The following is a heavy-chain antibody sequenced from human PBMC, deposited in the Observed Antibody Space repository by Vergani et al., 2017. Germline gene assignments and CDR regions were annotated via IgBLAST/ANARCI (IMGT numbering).Heavy chain of an antibody. J-gene: IGHJ6*02. CDR1: GGSISSGSYY. Sequence: QVQLQESGPGLVRPSQTLSLTCTVSGGSISSGSYYWSWFPQPAGKGLEWIGRYYTGGGTSYNPSLKSRVTISVDTSKNQFSLQLSALTAADTAVYYCARDPLYSTTWPFLLHYMDVWGQGTTVTVSS. CDR2: YYTGGGT. V-gene: IGHV4-61*02. CDR3: ARDPLYSTTWPFLLHYMDV. D-gene: IGHD6-13*01.